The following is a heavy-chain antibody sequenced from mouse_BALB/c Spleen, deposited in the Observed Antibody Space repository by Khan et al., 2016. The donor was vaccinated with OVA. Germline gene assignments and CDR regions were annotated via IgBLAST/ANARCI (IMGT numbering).Heavy chain of an antibody. CDR3: GRGATDYYAVDS. CDR1: GYTFTDYV. Sequence: VQLQQSGPELVQPGASVKMSCKTSGYTFTDYVMHWVKQKPGQGLEWIGYIYPYYVDTESTERFRGKATLTLDKSSTTAYMQLNSLTSADSAVYYCGRGATDYYAVDSWGQGTSVTVSS. J-gene: IGHJ4*01. CDR2: IYPYYVDT. V-gene: IGHV1S136*01. D-gene: IGHD1-1*01.